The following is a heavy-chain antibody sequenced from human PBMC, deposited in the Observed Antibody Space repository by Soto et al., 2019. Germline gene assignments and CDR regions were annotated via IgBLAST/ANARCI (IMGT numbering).Heavy chain of an antibody. V-gene: IGHV3-7*03. CDR1: GFTFSSYW. CDR3: VRVGRLGGY. D-gene: IGHD3-16*01. Sequence: PGGSLRLSCAASGFTFSSYWMSWVRQAPGKGLEWVANIKEDGSEKYYVDSVKGRFTISRDNAKNSLFLQMNSLKAEDTAVYYCVRVGRLGGYWGQGTLVPVSS. CDR2: IKEDGSEK. J-gene: IGHJ4*02.